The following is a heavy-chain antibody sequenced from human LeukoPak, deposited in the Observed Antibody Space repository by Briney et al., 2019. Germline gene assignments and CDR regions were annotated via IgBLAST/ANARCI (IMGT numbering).Heavy chain of an antibody. Sequence: GGSLRLSCAASGFTLSSYGMHWVRQAPGKGLNWVAFIRYDGNNKYYADSVKGRFTISRDNSKNMLYLEMNSLSTEDTAVYYCAEVRYCSGVNCYPDDNWGQGTLVTVSS. CDR1: GFTLSSYG. V-gene: IGHV3-30*02. D-gene: IGHD2-15*01. CDR2: IRYDGNNK. J-gene: IGHJ4*02. CDR3: AEVRYCSGVNCYPDDN.